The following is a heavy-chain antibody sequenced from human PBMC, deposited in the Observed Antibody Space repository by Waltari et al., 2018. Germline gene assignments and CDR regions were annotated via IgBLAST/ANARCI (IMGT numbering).Heavy chain of an antibody. CDR2: INPGPGDT. D-gene: IGHD1-26*01. V-gene: IGHV1-2*06. CDR3: AREGGGATAVGAFDI. CDR1: EYTFTGYY. J-gene: IGHJ3*02. Sequence: QVQLVQPGPEVKKPGASVKVSCKASEYTFTGYYMHWVRQAPGQGLEWMGRINPGPGDTNYAQKFQGNITRTRDTSISTVYLEFRSLTSDDTAVYYCAREGGGATAVGAFDIWGQGTMVAVSS.